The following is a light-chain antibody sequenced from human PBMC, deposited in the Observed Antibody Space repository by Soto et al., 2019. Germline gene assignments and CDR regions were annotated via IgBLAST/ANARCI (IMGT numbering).Light chain of an antibody. CDR1: QSIARF. V-gene: IGKV1-39*01. Sequence: DTPMTQSPSSLFASVGDRVTISCRASQSIARFLNWYQQKPGKAPNLLIYASSTLQSGVPSSFSGSGSGTDFTLTINSLQPDAFATYFCQQSYSTPYTFGQGTKLDIK. J-gene: IGKJ2*01. CDR2: ASS. CDR3: QQSYSTPYT.